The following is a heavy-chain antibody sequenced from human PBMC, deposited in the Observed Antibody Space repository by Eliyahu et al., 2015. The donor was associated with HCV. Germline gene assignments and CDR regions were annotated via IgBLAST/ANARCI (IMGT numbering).Heavy chain of an antibody. D-gene: IGHD4-17*01. Sequence: QVTLKESGPVLVKPTETLTLTCTVSGFSLSNARMGVSWIRQPPGKALEWLAHIFSNDEKSYSTSLKSRLTISKDTSKSQVVLTMTNMDPVDTATYYCARTPLDYGDYNSYYYYGMDVWGQGTTVTVSS. CDR2: IFSNDEK. J-gene: IGHJ6*02. CDR3: ARTPLDYGDYNSYYYYGMDV. V-gene: IGHV2-26*01. CDR1: GFSLSNARMG.